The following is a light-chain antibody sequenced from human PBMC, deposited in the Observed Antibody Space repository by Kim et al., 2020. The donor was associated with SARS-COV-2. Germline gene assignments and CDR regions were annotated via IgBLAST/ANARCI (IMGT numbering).Light chain of an antibody. V-gene: IGKV3-20*01. CDR1: SY. CDR2: GAS. CDR3: QQFAGSPPRYT. J-gene: IGKJ2*01. Sequence: SYLAWYQQKPGQAPRLLIYGASNRATGIPDRFSGSGSGTDFILTISRLEPEDFAVYYCQQFAGSPPRYTFGQGTKLEI.